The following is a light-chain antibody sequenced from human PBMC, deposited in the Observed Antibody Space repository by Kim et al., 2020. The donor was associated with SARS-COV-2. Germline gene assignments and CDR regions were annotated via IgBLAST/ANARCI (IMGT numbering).Light chain of an antibody. CDR1: QSIISS. J-gene: IGKJ2*01. V-gene: IGKV3-15*01. Sequence: SPGERAPLSCRASQSIISSLAWYQQKPGQAPRLLIYGASIRATGIPPRFRGSGSGREFTLTISSLQSEDFAVYYCQQYNKWPPMYTFGQGTKLEI. CDR2: GAS. CDR3: QQYNKWPPMYT.